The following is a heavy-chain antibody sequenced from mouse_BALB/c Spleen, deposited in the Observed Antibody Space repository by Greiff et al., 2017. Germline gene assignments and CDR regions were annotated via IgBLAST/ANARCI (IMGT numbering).Heavy chain of an antibody. V-gene: IGHV1-31*01. D-gene: IGHD2-4*01. CDR1: GYSFTGYY. CDR2: INPYNGAT. CDR3: ARETYDYDGTSFAY. J-gene: IGHJ3*01. Sequence: VQLQQSGPELVKPGASVKISCKASGYSFTGYYMHWVKQSHVKSLEWIGRINPYNGATSYNQNFKDKASLTVDKSSSTAYMELHSLTSEDSAVYYCARETYDYDGTSFAYWGQGTLVTVSA.